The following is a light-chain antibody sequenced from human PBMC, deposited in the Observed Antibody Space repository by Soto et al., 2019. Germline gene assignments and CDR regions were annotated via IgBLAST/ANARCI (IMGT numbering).Light chain of an antibody. CDR2: DVS. J-gene: IGLJ2*01. V-gene: IGLV2-14*01. CDR3: SSYTSRRTLVV. CDR1: SSDVGDYNF. Sequence: QSALTQPASVSGSPGQSITISCTGTSSDVGDYNFVSWYQQHPGKAPKLMIYDVSNRPSGVSNRFSGSKSGNTASLTISGLQAEDEADYYCSSYTSRRTLVVFGGGTKLTVL.